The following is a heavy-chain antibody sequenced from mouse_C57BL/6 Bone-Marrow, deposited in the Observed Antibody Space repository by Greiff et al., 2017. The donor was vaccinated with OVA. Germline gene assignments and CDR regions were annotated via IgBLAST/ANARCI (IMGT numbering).Heavy chain of an antibody. CDR3: TTCYYGSSLFAY. J-gene: IGHJ3*01. CDR1: GFNIKDDY. V-gene: IGHV14-4*01. D-gene: IGHD1-1*01. CDR2: IDPDNGDT. Sequence: DVQLQESGAELVRPGASVKLSCTASGFNIKDDYMHWVQQRPEQGLEWIGWIDPDNGDTEYASKFQGKATITADTSSNTAYLQLISLTSEDTAVYYCTTCYYGSSLFAYWGQGTLVTVSA.